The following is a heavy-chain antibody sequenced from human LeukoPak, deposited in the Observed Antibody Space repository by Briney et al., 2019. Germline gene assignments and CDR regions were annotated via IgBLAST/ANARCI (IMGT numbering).Heavy chain of an antibody. D-gene: IGHD3-10*01. V-gene: IGHV4-34*01. CDR1: GGSFSGYY. CDR2: INHSGST. J-gene: IGHJ5*02. Sequence: SETLSLTCAVYGGSFSGYYWSWIRQPPGKGLEWIGEINHSGSTNYNPSLKSRVTISVDTSKKQFSLKLSSVTAADTAVYYCARAQYVLLWFGELSEWFDPWGQGTLVTVFS. CDR3: ARAQYVLLWFGELSEWFDP.